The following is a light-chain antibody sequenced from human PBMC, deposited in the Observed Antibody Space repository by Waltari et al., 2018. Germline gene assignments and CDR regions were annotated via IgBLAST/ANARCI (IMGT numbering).Light chain of an antibody. CDR1: RSVIKY. J-gene: IGKJ1*01. CDR3: QKYDSLPAT. Sequence: VLTQSPGTLSLSPGERATLSCRASRSVIKYLAWYQQTPGRAPRLLIYHASTRATGMPDRFSGSWSGTDFSLTISRLEPDDFAVYYCQKYDSLPATFGQGTRVEIK. CDR2: HAS. V-gene: IGKV3-20*01.